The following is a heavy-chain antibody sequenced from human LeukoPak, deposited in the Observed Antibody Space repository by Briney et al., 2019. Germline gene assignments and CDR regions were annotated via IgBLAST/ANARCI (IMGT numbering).Heavy chain of an antibody. Sequence: SETLSLTCTVSGGSISSYYWSWVRQPPGKGLEWIGYIYYSGSTNYNPSLKSRVTISVDTSKNQFSLKLSSVTAADTAVYYCGRLYYYYYMDVGGKGTTVTVS. CDR1: GGSISSYY. J-gene: IGHJ6*03. CDR3: GRLYYYYYMDV. V-gene: IGHV4-59*01. CDR2: IYYSGST.